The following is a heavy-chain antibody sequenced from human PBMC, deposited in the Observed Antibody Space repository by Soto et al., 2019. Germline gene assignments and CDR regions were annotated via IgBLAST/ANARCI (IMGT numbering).Heavy chain of an antibody. D-gene: IGHD3-22*01. CDR2: ISYDGSNK. CDR1: GFTFSSYA. V-gene: IGHV3-30-3*01. CDR3: ARTLDSSGYYFDY. J-gene: IGHJ4*02. Sequence: GGSLRLSCAASGFTFSSYAMHWVRQAPGKGLEWVAVISYDGSNKYYADSVKGRFTISRDNSKNTLYLQMNSLRAEDTAVYYCARTLDSSGYYFDYWGQGTLVTVSS.